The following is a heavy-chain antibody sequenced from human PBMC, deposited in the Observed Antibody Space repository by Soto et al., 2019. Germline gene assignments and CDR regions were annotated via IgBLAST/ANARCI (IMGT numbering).Heavy chain of an antibody. CDR1: GYTFTSNG. CDR2: ISAYNGNT. Sequence: ASVKVSCKASGYTFTSNGISWVRQAPGQGLEWMGWISAYNGNTNYAQKLQGRVTMTTDTSTSTAYMELRSLRSDDTAVYYCARDMAYCSSTSCYLYYYYMDVWGKGTTVTVSS. D-gene: IGHD2-2*01. J-gene: IGHJ6*03. V-gene: IGHV1-18*01. CDR3: ARDMAYCSSTSCYLYYYYMDV.